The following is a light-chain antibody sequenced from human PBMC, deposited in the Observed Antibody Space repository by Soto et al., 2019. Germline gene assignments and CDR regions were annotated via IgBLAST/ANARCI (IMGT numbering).Light chain of an antibody. Sequence: QSVLTQPPSVSEAPGQKVTISCSGSSSNIGNNYVSWYQHLPGTAPKLLIYDNDKRPSGIPDRFSGSKSGTSATLRITGLQTGDDADYYCGTWDGSLSGWWFGGGTKLTVL. J-gene: IGLJ3*02. CDR1: SSNIGNNY. CDR2: DND. V-gene: IGLV1-51*01. CDR3: GTWDGSLSGWW.